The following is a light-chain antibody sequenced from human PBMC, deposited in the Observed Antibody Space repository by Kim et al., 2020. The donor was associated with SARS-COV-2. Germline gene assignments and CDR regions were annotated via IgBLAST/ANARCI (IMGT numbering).Light chain of an antibody. V-gene: IGLV2-11*01. CDR2: DVS. CDR1: SSDVGQYNL. J-gene: IGLJ3*02. CDR3: CSYAGSYTWL. Sequence: QSVLTQPRSVSGSPGQLVTISCTGTSSDVGQYNLVSWYQQHPGNAPKLIIYDVSERPSGVPVRFSGSKSGNTASLTISGLQPDDEADYYCCSYAGSYTWLFGAGTQLTVL.